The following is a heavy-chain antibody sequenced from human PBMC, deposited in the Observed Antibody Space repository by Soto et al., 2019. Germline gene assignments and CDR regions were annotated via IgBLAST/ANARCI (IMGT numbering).Heavy chain of an antibody. J-gene: IGHJ5*02. D-gene: IGHD6-6*01. CDR1: GYSFITYG. Sequence: VQLIQSGAEVKKPGASVKLSCKASGYSFITYGISWVRQAPGQGLEWMGWITTYSGNTDYAQKFQGRVTMTTDTSTSTVYMELRSLRSDDTAVYYCARDPYSSSSRWFDPWGQGTLVTVSS. CDR3: ARDPYSSSSRWFDP. V-gene: IGHV1-18*01. CDR2: ITTYSGNT.